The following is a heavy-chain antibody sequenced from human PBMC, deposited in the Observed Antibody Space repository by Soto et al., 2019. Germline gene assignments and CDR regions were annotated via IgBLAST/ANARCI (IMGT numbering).Heavy chain of an antibody. J-gene: IGHJ4*02. D-gene: IGHD3-9*01. CDR2: IWYDGGNK. CDR3: ARDGYDILTGYYSTVLDY. CDR1: GFTFSSYG. Sequence: GGSLRLSCAASGFTFSSYGMHWVRQAPGKGLEWVAVIWYDGGNKYYADSVKGRFTISRDNSKNTLYLQMNSLRAEDTAVYYCARDGYDILTGYYSTVLDYWGQGTLVTVSS. V-gene: IGHV3-33*01.